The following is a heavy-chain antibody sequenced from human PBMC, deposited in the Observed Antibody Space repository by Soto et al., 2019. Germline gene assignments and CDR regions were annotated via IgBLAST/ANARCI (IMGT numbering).Heavy chain of an antibody. D-gene: IGHD3-22*01. CDR1: GYTFTSYT. V-gene: IGHV1-3*04. CDR2: INTGNGNT. J-gene: IGHJ4*02. CDR3: ARNYYYDSSGYYRNFDY. Sequence: ASVKVSCKPSGYTFTSYTLHWVRQAPGQRLEWMGWINTGNGNTKYSQKFQGRVTFIRDTSASTAYMEVSGLRSEDTAVYYCARNYYYDSSGYYRNFDYWGQGTLVTVSS.